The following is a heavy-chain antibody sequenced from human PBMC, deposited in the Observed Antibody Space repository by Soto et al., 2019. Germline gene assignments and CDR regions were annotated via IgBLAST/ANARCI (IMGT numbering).Heavy chain of an antibody. CDR3: ALYPISLNNCFDP. J-gene: IGHJ5*02. CDR2: ITPIFDTT. Sequence: QIHLVQSGAEVKKPGSSVKISCKASGGTFSNYAVSWVRQAPGQGLEWMGGITPIFDTTNYAQKFQGRLTITADTSPSTAYMELSGLSSDDTAIYFCALYPISLNNCFDPWYEGTLGAVSS. D-gene: IGHD2-2*02. V-gene: IGHV1-69*06. CDR1: GGTFSNYA.